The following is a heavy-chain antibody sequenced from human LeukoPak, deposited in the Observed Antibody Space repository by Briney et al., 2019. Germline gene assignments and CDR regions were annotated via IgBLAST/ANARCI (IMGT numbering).Heavy chain of an antibody. CDR2: IYAGGST. CDR3: AKDGSIAVAGTGGVGY. CDR1: GLTVSSNY. V-gene: IGHV3-53*05. D-gene: IGHD6-19*01. Sequence: GGSLRLSCAASGLTVSSNYMSWVRQAPEKGLEWVSGIYAGGSTNYADSVRGRFIISRDNSKNTLYLQMNSLRAEDTAVYYCAKDGSIAVAGTGGVGYWGQGTLVTVSS. J-gene: IGHJ4*02.